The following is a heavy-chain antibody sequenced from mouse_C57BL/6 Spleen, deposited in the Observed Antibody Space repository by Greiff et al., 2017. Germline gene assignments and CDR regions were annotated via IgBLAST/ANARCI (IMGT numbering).Heavy chain of an antibody. CDR2: ISYDGSN. Sequence: ESGPGLVKPSQSLSLTCSVTGYSITSGYYWNWIRQFPGNKLEWMGYISYDGSNNYNPSLKNRISITRDTSKNQFFLKLNSVTTEDTATYCCAREGYFDVWGTGTTVTVSS. CDR3: AREGYFDV. CDR1: GYSITSGYY. J-gene: IGHJ1*03. V-gene: IGHV3-6*01.